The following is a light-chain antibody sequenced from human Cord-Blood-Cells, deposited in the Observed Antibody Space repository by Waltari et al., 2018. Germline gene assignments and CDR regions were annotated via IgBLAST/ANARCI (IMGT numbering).Light chain of an antibody. Sequence: QSVLTQPPSASGTPGQRVTISCSGSSSNIGSNTVNWYQQLPGTAPKLLIYSNNHRPSGVPDRFSCSKSGTSASLAISGLQSEDEADYYCAAWDDSLNGLVFGGGTKLTVL. CDR1: SSNIGSNT. CDR2: SNN. V-gene: IGLV1-44*01. J-gene: IGLJ2*01. CDR3: AAWDDSLNGLV.